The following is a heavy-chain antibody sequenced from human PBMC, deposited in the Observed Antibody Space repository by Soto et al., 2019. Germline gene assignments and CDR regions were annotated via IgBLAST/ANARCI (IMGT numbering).Heavy chain of an antibody. CDR3: ARVVDCRGGSCPTGNWFDP. CDR1: GATFSSHT. V-gene: IGHV1-69*02. CDR2: IIPILDIA. J-gene: IGHJ5*02. D-gene: IGHD2-15*01. Sequence: ASVKVSGKASGATFSSHTFSWVRQAPGQGLEWMGRIIPILDIANYAQKFQGRVTITADKSTSTAYMELSSLRSEDTAVYYCARVVDCRGGSCPTGNWFDPWGQGTLVTVSS.